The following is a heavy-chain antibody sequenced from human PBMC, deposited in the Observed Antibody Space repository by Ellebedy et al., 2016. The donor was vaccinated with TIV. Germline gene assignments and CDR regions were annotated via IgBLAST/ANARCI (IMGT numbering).Heavy chain of an antibody. J-gene: IGHJ1*01. CDR1: GFTFSSYS. D-gene: IGHD3-22*01. CDR3: ARQYYDSSGYYYAEYFQH. Sequence: GESLKISXAASGFTFSSYSMNWVRQAPGKGLEWVSYISSSSSTIYYADSVKGRFTISRDNAKNSLYLQMNSLRAEDTAVYYCARQYYDSSGYYYAEYFQHWGQGTLVTVSS. V-gene: IGHV3-48*04. CDR2: ISSSSSTI.